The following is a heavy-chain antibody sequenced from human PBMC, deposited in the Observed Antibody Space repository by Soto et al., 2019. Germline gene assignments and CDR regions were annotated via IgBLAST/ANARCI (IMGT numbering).Heavy chain of an antibody. J-gene: IGHJ4*02. D-gene: IGHD6-19*01. CDR3: AREDTVAVAVLDF. Sequence: GGYLRLSCVASRFIFSYYEMNWVRQAPGKGLEWISYISSSGKTIFYADSVKGRFTISRDNAKNSLFLQMNSLRAEDTAVYYCAREDTVAVAVLDFWGRGTLVTVSS. V-gene: IGHV3-48*03. CDR2: ISSSGKTI. CDR1: RFIFSYYE.